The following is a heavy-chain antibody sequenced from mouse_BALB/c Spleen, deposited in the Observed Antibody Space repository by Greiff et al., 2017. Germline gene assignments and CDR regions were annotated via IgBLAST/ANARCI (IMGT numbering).Heavy chain of an antibody. CDR1: GFTFSSYT. V-gene: IGHV5-9*03. CDR3: AINYYGYYAMDY. D-gene: IGHD1-2*01. Sequence: EVQGVESGGGLVKPGGSLKLSCAASGFTFSSYTMSWVRQTPEKRLEWVATISSGGGNTYYPDSVKGRFTISRDNAKNNLYLQMSSLRSEDTALYYCAINYYGYYAMDYWGQGTSVTVSS. CDR2: ISSGGGNT. J-gene: IGHJ4*01.